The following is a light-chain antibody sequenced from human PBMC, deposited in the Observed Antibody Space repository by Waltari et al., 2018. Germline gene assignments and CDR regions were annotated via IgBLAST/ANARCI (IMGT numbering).Light chain of an antibody. CDR1: QSISSH. Sequence: DIQMTQSPSSLSASVGDRVTITCRAGQSISSHLNWYLQKPGEAPKLLIFAASSLKSGVPSRFSGSGSGTDFTLTISSLQPEDFAVYYCQQSYSPFRTFGPGTKVESK. CDR3: QQSYSPFRT. CDR2: AAS. J-gene: IGKJ1*01. V-gene: IGKV1-39*01.